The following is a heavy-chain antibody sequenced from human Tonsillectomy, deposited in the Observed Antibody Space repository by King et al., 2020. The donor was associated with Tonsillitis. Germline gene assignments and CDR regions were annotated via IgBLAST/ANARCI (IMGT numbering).Heavy chain of an antibody. V-gene: IGHV3-23*04. D-gene: IGHD1-20*01. CDR3: AKGAGRCIGITGIFAF. CDR2: ISGSGSNT. CDR1: GFTFSTYA. J-gene: IGHJ4*02. Sequence: VQLVESGGGLLQPGGSLRLSCAASGFTFSTYAMSWVRQVPGKGLEWVSGISGSGSNTEYADSVKGRFTISRDNSKNSLYLQMNSLRAEDTAVYFCAKGAGRCIGITGIFAFWGQGTLVTVSS.